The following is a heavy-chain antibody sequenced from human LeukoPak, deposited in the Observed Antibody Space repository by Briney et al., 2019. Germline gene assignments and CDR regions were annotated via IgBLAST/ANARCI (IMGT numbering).Heavy chain of an antibody. CDR2: IYYTGNT. J-gene: IGHJ5*02. D-gene: IGHD3-22*01. Sequence: SETLSLTCTVSGGSISSGDYYWSWIRQPPGKGLEWIGYIYYTGNTYYNPSLKSRVSISVDTSKNHFSLNLSSVTAADTAVYLCARGPAYDSSGYGWFDPWGQGTLVTVSS. CDR1: GGSISSGDYY. V-gene: IGHV4-30-4*01. CDR3: ARGPAYDSSGYGWFDP.